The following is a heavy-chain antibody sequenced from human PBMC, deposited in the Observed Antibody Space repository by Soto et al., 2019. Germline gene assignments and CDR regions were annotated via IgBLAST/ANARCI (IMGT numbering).Heavy chain of an antibody. CDR2: IGRSGETI. D-gene: IGHD6-6*01. CDR1: GFTFSSFE. J-gene: IGHJ4*02. V-gene: IGHV3-48*03. CDR3: ARDSRGGAARRPTFYY. Sequence: RLSCVGSGFTFSSFEMNWVRQTPGKGLEWLSYIGRSGETIYYADSVKGRFTISRDNAKSSLFLQMNGLRDEGTGIYYCARDSRGGAARRPTFYYWGRGTLVTVSS.